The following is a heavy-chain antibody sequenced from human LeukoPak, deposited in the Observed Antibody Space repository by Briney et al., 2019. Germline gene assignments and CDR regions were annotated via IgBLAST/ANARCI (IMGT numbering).Heavy chain of an antibody. CDR3: AKTTIVHVWWFDP. CDR2: ISGSGGSI. D-gene: IGHD5-12*01. Sequence: GGSLRLSCGASGFTFSNYVMSWVRQAPGKGLEWVSGISGSGGSIYYADSVKGRFTISRDNSKNTLYLQMNSLRAEDTAVYYCAKTTIVHVWWFDPWGRGTLVTVSS. V-gene: IGHV3-23*01. J-gene: IGHJ5*02. CDR1: GFTFSNYV.